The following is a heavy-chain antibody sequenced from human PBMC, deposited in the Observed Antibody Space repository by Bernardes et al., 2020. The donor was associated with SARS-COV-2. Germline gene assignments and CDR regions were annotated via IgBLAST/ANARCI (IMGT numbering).Heavy chain of an antibody. Sequence: GGSLRLSCVASGFSVSSYWMHWVRQVPGEGLVWVSRINSDGSNTIYADSVKGRFTISGDRSKNVVYLQMNSLRVEDTAVYYCARKTGHDYGMDVWGQGTTVAVSS. CDR3: ARKTGHDYGMDV. J-gene: IGHJ6*02. D-gene: IGHD3-10*01. V-gene: IGHV3-74*01. CDR2: INSDGSNT. CDR1: GFSVSSYW.